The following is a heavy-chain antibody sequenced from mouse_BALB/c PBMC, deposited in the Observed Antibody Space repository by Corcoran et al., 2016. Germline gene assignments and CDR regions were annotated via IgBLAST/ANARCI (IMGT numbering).Heavy chain of an antibody. CDR3: ARRDDGYAMDY. D-gene: IGHD2-3*01. Sequence: QLRQSGTELVTPGPSVKISCTAYGYSSTGYFMHWVKQSNVKRLEWIGRINPYNGATSYNQNFQDRASLNVAKTSSTAYMELHSLTSEDSAGYYCARRDDGYAMDYWGQGTSVTVSS. V-gene: IGHV1-37*01. CDR1: GYSSTGYF. J-gene: IGHJ4*01. CDR2: INPYNGAT.